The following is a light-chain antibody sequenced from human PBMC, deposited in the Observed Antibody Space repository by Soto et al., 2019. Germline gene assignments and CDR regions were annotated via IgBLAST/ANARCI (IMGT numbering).Light chain of an antibody. V-gene: IGKV1-27*01. Sequence: DIELTQSPSSLSASVGDRATITCRASQGISNYLAGYQQKPGKDPKLLIYAASTSESGVPPRFSGSGSGTDFTLTISSLQPEDVATYYCQKYNSAPRTFGRGTKVEIK. CDR3: QKYNSAPRT. J-gene: IGKJ1*01. CDR2: AAS. CDR1: QGISNY.